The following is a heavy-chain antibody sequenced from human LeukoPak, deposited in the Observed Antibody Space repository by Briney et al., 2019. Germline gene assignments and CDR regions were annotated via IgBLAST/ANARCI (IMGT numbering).Heavy chain of an antibody. CDR2: IYYSGST. J-gene: IGHJ6*03. V-gene: IGHV4-39*07. CDR1: GGSISSTTYY. CDR3: ARFSPPDYYYYYYMDV. Sequence: SETLSLTCNVSGGSISSTTYYWGWIRQPPGKGLEWIGSIYYSGSTYYNPSLKSRVTISLDTSKNHFSLKLNSVTATDTAVYYCARFSPPDYYYYYYMDVWGKGTTVTVSS.